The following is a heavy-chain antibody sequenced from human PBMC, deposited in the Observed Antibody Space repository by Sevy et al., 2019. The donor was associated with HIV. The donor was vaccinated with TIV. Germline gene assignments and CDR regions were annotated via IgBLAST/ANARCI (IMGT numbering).Heavy chain of an antibody. D-gene: IGHD2-2*01. J-gene: IGHJ3*02. CDR3: TTGVPSAVNSGRNAFDI. Sequence: GGSLRLSCAASGFTFSNAWMSWVRQAPGKGLEWVGRFKSKTDGGTTDHAAPVKGRFTISRDDSKNTLYLQMNSLKTEDTAVYYCTTGVPSAVNSGRNAFDIWGQGTMVTASS. CDR1: GFTFSNAW. CDR2: FKSKTDGGTT. V-gene: IGHV3-15*01.